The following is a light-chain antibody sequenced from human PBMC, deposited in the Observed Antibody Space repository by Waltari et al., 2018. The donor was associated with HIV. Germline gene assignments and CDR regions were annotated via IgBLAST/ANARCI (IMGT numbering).Light chain of an antibody. Sequence: QSVLTQPPSVFGAPGQRVTISCTGSSSNIGAGYDVHWYQQLPGTAPKVLIYGNTNRPSGVPDRFSGSKSGTSASLAISGLQSEDEADYYCAAWDDSLNAWVFGGGTKLTVL. J-gene: IGLJ3*02. CDR1: SSNIGAGYD. CDR3: AAWDDSLNAWV. CDR2: GNT. V-gene: IGLV1-40*01.